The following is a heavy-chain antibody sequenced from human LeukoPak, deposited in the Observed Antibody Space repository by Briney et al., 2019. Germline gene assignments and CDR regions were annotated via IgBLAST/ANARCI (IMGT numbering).Heavy chain of an antibody. CDR3: VRDLILVWTPGDDFDF. CDR2: ISWNSGSI. CDR1: GFTFDDYA. V-gene: IGHV3-9*01. J-gene: IGHJ4*02. D-gene: IGHD3-16*01. Sequence: GGSLRLSCAASGFTFDDYAMHWVRQAPGKGLEWVSGISWNSGSIGYADSVKGRFIISRDNTKNSLYLQMNSLRAEDTAVYYCVRDLILVWTPGDDFDFWGQGTLVTVSS.